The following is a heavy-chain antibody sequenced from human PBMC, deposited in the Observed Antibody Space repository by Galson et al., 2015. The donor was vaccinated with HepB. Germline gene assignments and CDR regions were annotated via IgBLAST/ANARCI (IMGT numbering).Heavy chain of an antibody. J-gene: IGHJ3*02. D-gene: IGHD3-22*01. CDR2: IYTSGST. Sequence: WSWIRQPAGKGLEWIGHIYTSGSTNYNPSLKSRVTMSVDTSKNQFSLKLSSVTAADTAVYYCARGRTYYYDARGYTDIWGQGTMVTVSS. V-gene: IGHV4-61*09. CDR3: ARGRTYYYDARGYTDI.